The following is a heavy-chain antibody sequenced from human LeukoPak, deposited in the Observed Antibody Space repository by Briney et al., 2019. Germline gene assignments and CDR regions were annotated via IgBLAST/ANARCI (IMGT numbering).Heavy chain of an antibody. V-gene: IGHV3-23*01. CDR3: AKEGGHDSYYYMDV. Sequence: GGPLRLSCAAPGFTFSSYAMSWVRQGPGKGLEWVSALSGGGGSTYYADSVKGRFTISRDNSKNTLYLQMNSLRAEDTAIYYCAKEGGHDSYYYMDVWGKGTTVTVSS. CDR2: LSGGGGST. D-gene: IGHD5-12*01. CDR1: GFTFSSYA. J-gene: IGHJ6*03.